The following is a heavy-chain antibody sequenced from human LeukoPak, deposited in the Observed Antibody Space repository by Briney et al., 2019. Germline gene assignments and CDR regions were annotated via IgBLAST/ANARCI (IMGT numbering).Heavy chain of an antibody. Sequence: SETLSLTCTVSGYSISSGYYWGWIRQPPGKGLEWIGSIYHSGSTYYNPSLKSRVTISVDTSKNQFSLKLSSVTAADTAVYYCARGYCSGGSCYSWYYYYYYYMDVWGEGTTVTVSS. CDR3: ARGYCSGGSCYSWYYYYYYYMDV. CDR2: IYHSGST. J-gene: IGHJ6*03. D-gene: IGHD2-15*01. V-gene: IGHV4-38-2*02. CDR1: GYSISSGYY.